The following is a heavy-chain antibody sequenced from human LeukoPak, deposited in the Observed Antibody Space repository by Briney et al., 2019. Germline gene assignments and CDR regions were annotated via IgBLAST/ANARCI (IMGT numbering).Heavy chain of an antibody. D-gene: IGHD6-19*01. Sequence: GGSLRLSCAASGFTFSRHWMSWVRQTPGKGLERVAHMNQDGSAIYYVDSVKVRFTISRDNAKNSLCLQMTGLTVADTAVYYCARTVPGYPDDYFDYWGQGTLVTVSS. CDR3: ARTVPGYPDDYFDY. CDR2: MNQDGSAI. V-gene: IGHV3-7*01. CDR1: GFTFSRHW. J-gene: IGHJ4*02.